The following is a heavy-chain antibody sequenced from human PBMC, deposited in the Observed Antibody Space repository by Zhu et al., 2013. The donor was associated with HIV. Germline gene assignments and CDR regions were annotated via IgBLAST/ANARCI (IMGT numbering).Heavy chain of an antibody. D-gene: IGHD1-1*01. CDR3: ARGGQLYLLGHTFDY. CDR1: GYSISSGYY. J-gene: IGHJ4*02. Sequence: QVQLQESGPGLVKPSETLSLTCAVSGYSISSGYYWGWIRQPPGKGLEWIGSIYHSGTTYYNPSLKSRVTISVDTSKNQFSLRLNSVTAADTAVYYCARGGQLYLLGHTFDYWDQGILVTVSS. V-gene: IGHV4-38-2*01. CDR2: IYHSGTT.